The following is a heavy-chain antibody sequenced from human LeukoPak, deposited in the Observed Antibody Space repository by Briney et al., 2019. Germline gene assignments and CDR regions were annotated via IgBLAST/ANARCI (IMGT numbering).Heavy chain of an antibody. CDR1: GFTFSSYG. CDR2: ISYDGSNK. CDR3: AKDKGGYFDY. Sequence: GGSLRLSCAASGFTFSSYGMHWVRQAPGKGLEWVAVISYDGSNKYYADSVKGRFTISRDNSKNTLYLQMNSLRAEDTAVYCCAKDKGGYFDYWGQGTLVTVSS. J-gene: IGHJ4*02. V-gene: IGHV3-30*18. D-gene: IGHD2-15*01.